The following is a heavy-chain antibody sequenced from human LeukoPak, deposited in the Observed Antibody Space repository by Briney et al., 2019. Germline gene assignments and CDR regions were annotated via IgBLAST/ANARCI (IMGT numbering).Heavy chain of an antibody. CDR3: ARANYYGSGRAAFDI. CDR1: GFMFSNYW. D-gene: IGHD3-10*01. J-gene: IGHJ3*02. V-gene: IGHV3-7*01. Sequence: GGSLRLSCAGSGFMFSNYWMTWVRQAPGKGLEWVANIKEDGSEKHYVDSMKGRFTISRDNAKNTLYLQMNSLRAEDTAVYYCARANYYGSGRAAFDIWGQGTMVTVSS. CDR2: IKEDGSEK.